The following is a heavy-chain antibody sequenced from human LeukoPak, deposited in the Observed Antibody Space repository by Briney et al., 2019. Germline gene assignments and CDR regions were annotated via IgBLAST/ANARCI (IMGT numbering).Heavy chain of an antibody. CDR2: ISSSGSTI. Sequence: GGSLRLSCAASGFTFSDYYMSWIRQAPGKGLEWVSYISSSGSTIYYADSVKGRFTISRDNAKNSLYLQVNSLRAEDTAVYYCATVVAAKGDDAFDIWGQGTMVTVSS. D-gene: IGHD2-15*01. CDR1: GFTFSDYY. CDR3: ATVVAAKGDDAFDI. V-gene: IGHV3-11*01. J-gene: IGHJ3*02.